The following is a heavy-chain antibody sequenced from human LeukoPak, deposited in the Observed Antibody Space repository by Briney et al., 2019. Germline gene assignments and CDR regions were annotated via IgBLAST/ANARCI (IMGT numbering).Heavy chain of an antibody. CDR1: GYTFTDFP. J-gene: IGHJ4*02. D-gene: IGHD3-22*01. CDR2: IDTDTGNP. V-gene: IGHV7-4-1*02. CDR3: VRGRDTTGYFSY. Sequence: GASVTVSCTTSGYTFTDFPVNWVRQAPGQGLEWMGWIDTDTGNPTYAQGFTGRFVFSLDTSVSTTYLQVNSLKAEDTAVYYCVRGRDTTGYFSYWGQGTLVTVSS.